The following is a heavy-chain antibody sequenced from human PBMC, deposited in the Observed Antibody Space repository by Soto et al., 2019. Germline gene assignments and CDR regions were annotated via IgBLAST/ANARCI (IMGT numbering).Heavy chain of an antibody. Sequence: EVQLLESGGGLVQPGGSLRLSCAASGFTFSTYALSWVRQAPGKGLEWVSTISVSGSDTYYADSVKGRFTTSRDNSRDTLYLEMSSLRAEDTAIYYCAKFQIEGYHNYYGLDVWGQGTTVTVSS. CDR2: ISVSGSDT. J-gene: IGHJ6*02. CDR3: AKFQIEGYHNYYGLDV. V-gene: IGHV3-23*01. CDR1: GFTFSTYA.